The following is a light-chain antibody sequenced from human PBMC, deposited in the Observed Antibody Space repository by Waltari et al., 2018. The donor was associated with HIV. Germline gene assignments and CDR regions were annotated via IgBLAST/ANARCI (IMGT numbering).Light chain of an antibody. V-gene: IGLV1-47*01. CDR1: SSKIGNNY. Sequence: QSVLTQPPSASGTPGQRITISCSGSSSKIGNNYVHWYQHLPGTAPKLLIYRNNQRASGSPDRFSGSKAGTSASRAISGLRSEDEADYYCVTWADRSSGPVVFGGGTKVTVL. CDR3: VTWADRSSGPVV. J-gene: IGLJ2*01. CDR2: RNN.